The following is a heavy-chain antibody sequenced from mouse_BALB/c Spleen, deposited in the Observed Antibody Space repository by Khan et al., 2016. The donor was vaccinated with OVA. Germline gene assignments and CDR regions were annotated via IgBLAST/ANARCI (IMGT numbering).Heavy chain of an antibody. CDR3: ARSTYRYAFAY. D-gene: IGHD2-14*01. Sequence: MQLEESGPSLVKPSQTLSLTCSVTGDSITSGYWSWIRKFPGNKLEYMGYMIYTGYTDYNPSLKSPIAITRHTSKNQYYLQLNSVTAEDTATYYCARSTYRYAFAYWGRGTLVTVSA. V-gene: IGHV3-8*02. J-gene: IGHJ3*01. CDR2: MIYTGYT. CDR1: GDSITSGY.